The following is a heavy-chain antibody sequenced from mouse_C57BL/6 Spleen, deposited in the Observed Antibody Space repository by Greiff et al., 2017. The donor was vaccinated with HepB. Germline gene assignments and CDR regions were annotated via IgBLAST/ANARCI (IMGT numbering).Heavy chain of an antibody. D-gene: IGHD1-1*01. V-gene: IGHV1-64*01. CDR3: ARTGDYGSSLAWFAY. Sequence: QVQLQQPGAELVKPGASVKLSCKASGYTFTSYWMHWVKQRPGQGLEWIGMIHPNSGSTNYNEKFKSKATLTVDKSSSTAYMQLSSLTSEDSAVYYCARTGDYGSSLAWFAYWGQGTLVTVSA. CDR1: GYTFTSYW. J-gene: IGHJ3*01. CDR2: IHPNSGST.